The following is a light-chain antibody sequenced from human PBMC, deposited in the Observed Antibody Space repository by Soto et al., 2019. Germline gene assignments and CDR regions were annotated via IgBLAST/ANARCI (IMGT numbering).Light chain of an antibody. CDR2: DAS. J-gene: IGKJ1*01. CDR3: QQYNNWPWT. Sequence: EIVMTQSPAILSVSPGERATLSCRASQSVSSKLAWYQRKPGQAPRLYIYDASTRATGIPDRFSGSGSGTEFTLTISSLQSEDFAIYYCQQYNNWPWTFGQGTKVDIK. V-gene: IGKV3-15*01. CDR1: QSVSSK.